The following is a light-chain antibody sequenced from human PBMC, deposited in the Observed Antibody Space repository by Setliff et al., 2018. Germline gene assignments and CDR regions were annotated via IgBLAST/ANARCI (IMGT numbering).Light chain of an antibody. CDR1: SSDVGAYNY. CDR2: EVN. J-gene: IGLJ1*01. V-gene: IGLV2-14*01. CDR3: RSFTITSTDV. Sequence: QSALAQPASVSGSPGQSITISCTGTSSDVGAYNYVSWYQQHPGKAPKLMIYEVNNRPSGISNRFSGSKSGNTASLTISGLQAEDEADYYCRSFTITSTDVFGTGTKGTV.